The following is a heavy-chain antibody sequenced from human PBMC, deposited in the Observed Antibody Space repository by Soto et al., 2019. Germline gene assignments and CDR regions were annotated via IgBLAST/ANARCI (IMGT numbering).Heavy chain of an antibody. CDR2: ISGSGGST. CDR3: AKDCRPFMVRGVMINAFDI. CDR1: GFTFSSYA. Sequence: EVQLLESGGGLVQPGGSLRLSCAASGFTFSSYAMSWVRQAPGKGLEWVSAISGSGGSTYYADSVKGRCTISRDNSKNTLYLQMHSRRAEDTAVYYCAKDCRPFMVRGVMINAFDIWGQGTMVTVSS. D-gene: IGHD3-10*01. V-gene: IGHV3-23*01. J-gene: IGHJ3*02.